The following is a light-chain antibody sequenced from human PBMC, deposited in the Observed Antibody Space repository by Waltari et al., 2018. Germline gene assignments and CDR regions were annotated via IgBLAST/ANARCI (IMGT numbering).Light chain of an antibody. J-gene: IGKJ5*01. Sequence: DIVLTQSPDSLAVSLGERATIDCWSSQSLFFGASGKNYLAWYQQKPGQPPKVLIYWASTREAGVPERISGSGSGAHFTLTVDSLRAEDVAVYYCQQYSSSPFTFGQGTRLEI. CDR1: QSLFFGASGKNY. V-gene: IGKV4-1*01. CDR3: QQYSSSPFT. CDR2: WAS.